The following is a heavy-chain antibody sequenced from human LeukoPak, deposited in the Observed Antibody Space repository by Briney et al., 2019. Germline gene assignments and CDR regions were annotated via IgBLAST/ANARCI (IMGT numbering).Heavy chain of an antibody. CDR2: ISGSTGST. Sequence: GGSLRLSCAASGFTFSSYSMNWVRQAPGKGLEWVSLISGSTGSTYYADSVKGRFTISRDNSKNTLYLQMNSLRAEDTAVYYCASGGYSYGEAFDYWGQGTLVTVSS. CDR1: GFTFSSYS. CDR3: ASGGYSYGEAFDY. D-gene: IGHD5-18*01. J-gene: IGHJ4*02. V-gene: IGHV3-23*01.